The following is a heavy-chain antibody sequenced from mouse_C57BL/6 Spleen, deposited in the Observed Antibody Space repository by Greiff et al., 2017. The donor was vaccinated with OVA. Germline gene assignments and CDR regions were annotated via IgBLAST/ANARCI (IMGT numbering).Heavy chain of an antibody. CDR1: GYTFTCYG. J-gene: IGHJ2*01. CDR3: ARIYYYGSGDY. Sequence: VKLMESGAELARPGASVKLSCKASGYTFTCYGISWVKQRTGQGLEWIGEIYPRSGNTYYNEKFKGKATLTADKSSSTAYMELRSLTSEDSAVYFCARIYYYGSGDYWGQGTTLTVSS. D-gene: IGHD1-1*01. V-gene: IGHV1-81*01. CDR2: IYPRSGNT.